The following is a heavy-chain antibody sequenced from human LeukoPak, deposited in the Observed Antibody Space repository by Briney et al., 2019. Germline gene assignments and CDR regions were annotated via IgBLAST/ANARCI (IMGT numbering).Heavy chain of an antibody. Sequence: SETLSLTCAVYGGSFSGYYWSWIRQPPGKGPEWIGEINHSGSTNYNPSLKSRVTISVDTSKNQFSLKLSSVTAADTAVYYCARGGQGNYYYYGMDVWGQGTTVTVSS. CDR3: ARGGQGNYYYYGMDV. J-gene: IGHJ6*02. CDR1: GGSFSGYY. D-gene: IGHD3-10*01. V-gene: IGHV4-34*01. CDR2: INHSGST.